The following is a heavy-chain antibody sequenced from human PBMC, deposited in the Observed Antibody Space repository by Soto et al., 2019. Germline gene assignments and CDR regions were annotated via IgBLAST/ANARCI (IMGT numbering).Heavy chain of an antibody. J-gene: IGHJ4*02. D-gene: IGHD6-13*01. CDR2: MNPNSGNT. CDR3: ARGPRFIAAAGILDY. V-gene: IGHV1-8*01. CDR1: GYTFTSYD. Sequence: QVQLVQSGAEVKKPGASVKVSCKASGYTFTSYDINWVRQATGQGPEWMGWMNPNSGNTRYAQKFQGRVTMTRNTSISTAYMELSSLRSEDTAVYYCARGPRFIAAAGILDYWGQGTLVTVSS.